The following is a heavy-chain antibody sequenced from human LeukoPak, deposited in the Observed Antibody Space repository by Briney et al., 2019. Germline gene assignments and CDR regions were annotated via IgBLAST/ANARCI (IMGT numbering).Heavy chain of an antibody. J-gene: IGHJ4*02. CDR3: KAAAAGNVFDY. CDR2: IYYSGST. CDR1: GGSISSSSYY. D-gene: IGHD6-13*01. Sequence: SETLSLTCTVSGGSISSSSYYWGWIRQPPGKGLEWIGSIYYSGSTYYNPSLKSRVTISVDTSKNQFSLKLSSVTAADTAVYYCKAAAAGNVFDYWGQGTLVTVSS. V-gene: IGHV4-39*01.